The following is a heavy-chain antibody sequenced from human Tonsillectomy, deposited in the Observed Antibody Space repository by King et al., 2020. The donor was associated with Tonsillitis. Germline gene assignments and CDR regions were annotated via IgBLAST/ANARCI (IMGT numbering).Heavy chain of an antibody. V-gene: IGHV3-23*04. D-gene: IGHD2-15*01. CDR2: NTDSGAGT. CDR1: GFTFSSYA. Sequence: EVQLVESGGGLVQPGGSLRLSCAASGFTFSSYAMRWVRQAPGGGLEWVSSNTDSGAGTYHAESVRGRFTISRDNSKNILYLQMKSLRVDDTAVYYCVKAPPRVGYLQHWGQGTLVTVSS. CDR3: VKAPPRVGYLQH. J-gene: IGHJ1*01.